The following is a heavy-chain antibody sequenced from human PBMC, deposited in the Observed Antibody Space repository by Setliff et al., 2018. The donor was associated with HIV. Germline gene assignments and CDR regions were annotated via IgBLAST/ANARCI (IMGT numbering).Heavy chain of an antibody. CDR3: ARTAYYRDSSGYYSVAFDM. V-gene: IGHV3-13*01. D-gene: IGHD3-22*01. CDR2: IGTAGDT. J-gene: IGHJ3*02. CDR1: GFTFVNHD. Sequence: GGSLRLSCAASGFTFVNHDIEWVRQAPGKGLEWVSHIGTAGDTYYSDSVKGRFTISREDARNSGYLQMNSLRDDDTAVYFCARTAYYRDSSGYYSVAFDMWGPGTMVTVSS.